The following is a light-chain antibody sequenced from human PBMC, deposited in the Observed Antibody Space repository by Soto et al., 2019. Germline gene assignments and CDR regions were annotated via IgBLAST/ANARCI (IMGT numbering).Light chain of an antibody. CDR1: KLGDKY. Sequence: SSELTQPPSVSVSPGQTASITCSGDKLGDKYVCWYQQKPGLSPVLVMYEDSRRPSGIPERFSGSNSGNTATLTISGTQAMDEADYYCQTWDSRLLALFGRGTKLTVL. V-gene: IGLV3-1*01. CDR3: QTWDSRLLAL. CDR2: EDS. J-gene: IGLJ2*01.